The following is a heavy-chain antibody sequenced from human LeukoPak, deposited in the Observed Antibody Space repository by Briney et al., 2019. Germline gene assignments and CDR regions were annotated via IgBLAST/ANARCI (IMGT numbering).Heavy chain of an antibody. V-gene: IGHV1-18*01. Sequence: ASVKVSCKASGYTFSSYGISWVRQAPGQGLEWMGWISAYNGNTNYAQKLQGRVTMTTDTSLSTAYMDLRSLRSDDTAVYYCARGDYYGSGTYYKKTVDYWGQGTLVTVSS. J-gene: IGHJ4*02. CDR2: ISAYNGNT. CDR3: ARGDYYGSGTYYKKTVDY. CDR1: GYTFSSYG. D-gene: IGHD3-10*01.